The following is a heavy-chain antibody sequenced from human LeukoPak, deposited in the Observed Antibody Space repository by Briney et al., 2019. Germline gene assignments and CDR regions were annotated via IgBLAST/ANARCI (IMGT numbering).Heavy chain of an antibody. CDR2: LSGSGGRA. V-gene: IGHV3-23*01. D-gene: IGHD6-19*01. CDR1: GFTFGGYA. J-gene: IGHJ4*02. CDR3: AKSDSSGWYGYYFDY. Sequence: PGGSLRLSCAASGFTFGGYAMSWVRQAPGKGLEWVSSLSGSGGRAHYADSVKGRFTISRDNSKNTLYLQMNSLRAEDTAVYYCAKSDSSGWYGYYFDYWGQGTLVTVSS.